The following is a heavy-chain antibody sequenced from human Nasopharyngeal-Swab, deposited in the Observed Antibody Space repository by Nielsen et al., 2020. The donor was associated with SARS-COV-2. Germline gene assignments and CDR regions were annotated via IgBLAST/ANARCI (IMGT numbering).Heavy chain of an antibody. CDR2: IYHSGST. V-gene: IGHV4-30-2*01. J-gene: IGHJ4*02. Sequence: WIRQPPGKGLAWIGYIYHSGSTYYNPSLKSRVTISVDRSKNQFSLKLSSVTAADTAVYYCAREGILWFGEEMWLFFDYWGQGTLVTVSS. CDR3: AREGILWFGEEMWLFFDY. D-gene: IGHD3-10*01.